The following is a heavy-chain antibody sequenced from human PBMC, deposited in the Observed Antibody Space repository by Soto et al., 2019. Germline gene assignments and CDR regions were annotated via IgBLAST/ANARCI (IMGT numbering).Heavy chain of an antibody. V-gene: IGHV3-30*18. Sequence: GGSLRLSCAASGFTFSSYGMHWVRQAPGKGLEWVAVISYDGSNKYYADSVKGRFTISRDNSKNTLYLQMNSLRAEDTAVYYCAKPNGYDYSNYHYYYGMDGWGQGTTVTVSS. CDR2: ISYDGSNK. CDR3: AKPNGYDYSNYHYYYGMDG. J-gene: IGHJ6*02. D-gene: IGHD4-4*01. CDR1: GFTFSSYG.